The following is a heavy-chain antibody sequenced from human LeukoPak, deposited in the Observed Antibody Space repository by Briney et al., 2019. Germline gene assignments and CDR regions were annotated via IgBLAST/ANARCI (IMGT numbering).Heavy chain of an antibody. Sequence: GGSLRLSCAASGFTVSSNYMSWVRQAPGKGLEWVSVIYSGGSTYYADSVKGRFTISRDNSKNTLYLQMNSLRAEDTAVYYCARADYDILTGYYASFDYWGQGTLVTVSS. D-gene: IGHD3-9*01. J-gene: IGHJ4*02. CDR3: ARADYDILTGYYASFDY. CDR2: IYSGGST. CDR1: GFTVSSNY. V-gene: IGHV3-53*01.